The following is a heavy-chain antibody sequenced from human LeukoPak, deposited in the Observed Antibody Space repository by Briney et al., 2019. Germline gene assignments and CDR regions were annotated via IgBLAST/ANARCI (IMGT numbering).Heavy chain of an antibody. CDR1: GGSISSYY. V-gene: IGHV4-59*01. CDR2: IYYSGST. CDR3: ARGHVYYYDSSAFGI. J-gene: IGHJ3*02. D-gene: IGHD3-22*01. Sequence: SETLSLTCTVSGGSISSYYWSWIRQPPGKGLEWIGYIYYSGSTNYNPSLKSRVTISVDTSKNQFSPKLSSVTAADTAVYYCARGHVYYYDSSAFGIWGQGTMVTVSS.